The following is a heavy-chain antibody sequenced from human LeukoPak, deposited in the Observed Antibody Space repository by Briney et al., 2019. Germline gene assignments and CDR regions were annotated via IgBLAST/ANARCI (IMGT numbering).Heavy chain of an antibody. J-gene: IGHJ6*03. Sequence: SETLSLTCTVPGGSISSYYWSWIRQPPGKGLEWIGYIYYSGSTNYNPSLKSRVTISVGTSKNQFSLKLSSVTAADTAVYYCARKVEAAAGTIYYYYYMDVWGKGTTVTVSS. CDR2: IYYSGST. CDR1: GGSISSYY. V-gene: IGHV4-59*01. CDR3: ARKVEAAAGTIYYYYYMDV. D-gene: IGHD6-13*01.